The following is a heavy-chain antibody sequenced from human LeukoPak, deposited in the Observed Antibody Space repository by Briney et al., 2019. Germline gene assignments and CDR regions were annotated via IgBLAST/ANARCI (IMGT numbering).Heavy chain of an antibody. CDR2: ISSSSYI. Sequence: PGGSLRLSCAASGFTFSSYSMNWVRQAPGKGLEWVSSISSSSYIYYADSVKGRFTISRDNAKNSLYLQMNSLRAEDTAVYYCAREYCSGGSCYSGAGDYWGQGTLVTVSS. V-gene: IGHV3-21*01. CDR1: GFTFSSYS. J-gene: IGHJ4*02. CDR3: AREYCSGGSCYSGAGDY. D-gene: IGHD2-15*01.